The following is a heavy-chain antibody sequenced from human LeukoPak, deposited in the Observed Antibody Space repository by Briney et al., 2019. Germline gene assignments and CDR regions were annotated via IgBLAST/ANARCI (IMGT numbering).Heavy chain of an antibody. D-gene: IGHD3-9*01. Sequence: GGSLRLSCAASGFTFSTYWMTWVRQAPGKGLEWVANMKGDGSEIYYVDSVKGRFTISRDNAKNLLYLQMNSLRAEDTAVYYCARPGYTAGYDIWGQGTLVTVSS. CDR3: ARPGYTAGYDI. CDR2: MKGDGSEI. V-gene: IGHV3-7*01. CDR1: GFTFSTYW. J-gene: IGHJ3*02.